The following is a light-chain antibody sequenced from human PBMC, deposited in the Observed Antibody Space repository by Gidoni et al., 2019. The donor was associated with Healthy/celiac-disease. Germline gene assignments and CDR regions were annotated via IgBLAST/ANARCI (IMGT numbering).Light chain of an antibody. CDR1: QSVSSY. Sequence: EIVLTQSPATPSLSPGERATLSCRASQSVSSYLAWYQQKPGQAPRLLIYDASNRATGIPARFSGSGSGTDFTLTISSLEPEDFAVYYCQQRSNWLVTFXQXTKLEIK. V-gene: IGKV3-11*01. CDR3: QQRSNWLVT. CDR2: DAS. J-gene: IGKJ2*01.